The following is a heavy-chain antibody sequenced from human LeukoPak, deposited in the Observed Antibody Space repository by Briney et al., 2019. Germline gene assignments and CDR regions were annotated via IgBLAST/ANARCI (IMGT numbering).Heavy chain of an antibody. CDR3: ARWGYYYGSGSFAF. V-gene: IGHV3-48*02. D-gene: IGHD3-10*01. CDR2: ISGSSGSI. Sequence: GGSLRLSCAASGFTFSSYSMNWVRQAPGKGLEWVSYISGSSGSIYYADSMKGRFTISRDNAKNSLYLQMNSLRDEDTAVYYCARWGYYYGSGSFAFWGQGTLVTVSS. J-gene: IGHJ4*02. CDR1: GFTFSSYS.